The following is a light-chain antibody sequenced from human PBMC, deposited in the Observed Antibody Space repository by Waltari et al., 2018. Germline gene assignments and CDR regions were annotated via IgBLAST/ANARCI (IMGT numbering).Light chain of an antibody. CDR2: AAS. J-gene: IGKJ3*01. CDR1: QTISSY. CDR3: QQSYSTPFT. V-gene: IGKV1-39*01. Sequence: DIQMTQSPSSLSASVGDRVTVTCRASQTISSYLNWYQQTPGKAPKLLIYAASRLQSGGPSRFSGSGSGTDFTLTISSLQPEDFATYYCQQSYSTPFTFGPGTKVDIK.